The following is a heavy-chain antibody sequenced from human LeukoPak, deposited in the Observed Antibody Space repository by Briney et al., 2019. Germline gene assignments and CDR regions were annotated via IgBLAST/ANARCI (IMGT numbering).Heavy chain of an antibody. CDR3: ARDIVVVVASVYHYYGMDV. D-gene: IGHD2-15*01. CDR1: GFIFSDYW. Sequence: GSLRLSCAASGFIFSDYWMSWVRQAPGKGLEWVANIKEDGSEKYSVDSVKGRFTISRDNAKKSLYLQMNSLRAEDTAVYYCARDIVVVVASVYHYYGMDVWGQGTTVTVSS. CDR2: IKEDGSEK. J-gene: IGHJ6*02. V-gene: IGHV3-7*04.